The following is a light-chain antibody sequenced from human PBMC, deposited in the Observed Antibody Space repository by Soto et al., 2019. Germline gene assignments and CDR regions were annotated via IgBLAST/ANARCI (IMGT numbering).Light chain of an antibody. CDR3: AAWDDSLSGYV. V-gene: IGLV1-40*01. J-gene: IGLJ1*01. Sequence: QSVLTQPPSVSGAPGQRVTIYCTGTSSNIGAGYPVHWYQQLPGTAPRLLIYSDDQRPSGVPDRFSGSKSGTSASLAISGLQAEDEADYYCAAWDDSLSGYVFGTGTKLTVL. CDR2: SDD. CDR1: SSNIGAGYP.